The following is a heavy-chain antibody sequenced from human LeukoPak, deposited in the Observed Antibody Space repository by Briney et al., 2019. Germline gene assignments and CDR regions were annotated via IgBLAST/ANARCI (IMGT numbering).Heavy chain of an antibody. CDR2: VTASARRT. V-gene: IGHV3-23*01. D-gene: IGHD3-22*01. CDR3: AKWGFSDRSGANFHS. J-gene: IGHJ4*02. CDR1: GFTFSSYA. Sequence: GGSLRLSCAASGFTFSSYAMSWVRQAPGKGLEWVSTVTASARRTYYADSVQGRFTISRDNSNNTLFLQVNSLRADDTAVYHCAKWGFSDRSGANFHSWGQGTLVTVSS.